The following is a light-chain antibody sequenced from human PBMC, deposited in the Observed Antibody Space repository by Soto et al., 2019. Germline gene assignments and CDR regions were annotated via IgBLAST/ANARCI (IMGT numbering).Light chain of an antibody. CDR1: QSFSNY. V-gene: IGKV1-39*01. Sequence: DIQMTQSPSSVSASVGDRITITCRTSQSFSNYLTWYQLKAGKAPKLLIYSATVLQSGVPSRFSGSGSGTDFTLTINRLQPEDSATYYCQQTYTIPWTFGQGTRVEIK. CDR3: QQTYTIPWT. J-gene: IGKJ1*01. CDR2: SAT.